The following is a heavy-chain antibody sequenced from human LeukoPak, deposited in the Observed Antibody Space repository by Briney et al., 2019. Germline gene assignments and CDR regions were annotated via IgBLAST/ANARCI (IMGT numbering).Heavy chain of an antibody. D-gene: IGHD5/OR15-5a*01. CDR2: TSGDGTTT. CDR3: ARDHVYGGADY. J-gene: IGHJ4*02. CDR1: GXTFHNYA. Sequence: PGGSLRLSCAASGXTFHNYAIHWVRQAPGKGLEWVSLTSGDGTTTYFADSVKGRFTISRDNSKSSLFLQMNSLRTEDTALYYCARDHVYGGADYWGQGTLVTVSS. V-gene: IGHV3-43*02.